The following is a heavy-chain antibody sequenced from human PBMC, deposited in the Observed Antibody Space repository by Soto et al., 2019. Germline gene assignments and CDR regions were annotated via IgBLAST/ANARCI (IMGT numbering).Heavy chain of an antibody. V-gene: IGHV5-51*01. Sequence: GESLKISCQTSGYTFTTYWIGWVRQMPGKGLEWMGIIYPSDSDTRYSPSFQGQVTISADTAVSTAYLQWSSLKASDTAVYYCARVRGYYDSSGFDYWGQGSLVTVSS. D-gene: IGHD3-22*01. J-gene: IGHJ4*02. CDR3: ARVRGYYDSSGFDY. CDR2: IYPSDSDT. CDR1: GYTFTTYW.